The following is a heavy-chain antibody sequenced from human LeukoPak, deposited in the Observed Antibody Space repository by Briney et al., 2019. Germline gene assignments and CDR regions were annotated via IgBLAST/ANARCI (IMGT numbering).Heavy chain of an antibody. CDR1: GGSISSSNW. Sequence: SETLSLTCAVSGGSISSSNWWSWVRQPPGKGLEWIGEIYHSGSTNYNPSLKSRVTISVDTSKSQFSLKLNSVTAADTAVYYCARFDPSDYYYYGMDVWGQGTTVTVSS. V-gene: IGHV4-4*02. CDR2: IYHSGST. J-gene: IGHJ6*02. CDR3: ARFDPSDYYYYGMDV.